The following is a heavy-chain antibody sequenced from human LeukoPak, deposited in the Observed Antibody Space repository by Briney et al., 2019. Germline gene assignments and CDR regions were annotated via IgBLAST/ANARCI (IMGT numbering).Heavy chain of an antibody. Sequence: ASVKVSCKASGGTFSGYAISWVRQAPGQGLEWMGGIIPIFGTANYARKFQGRVTITADESTSTAYMELSSLRSEDTAVYYCARGSMEQQLLGTWEYYIDYWGQGTLVTVSS. CDR1: GGTFSGYA. D-gene: IGHD6-13*01. CDR3: ARGSMEQQLLGTWEYYIDY. CDR2: IIPIFGTA. J-gene: IGHJ4*02. V-gene: IGHV1-69*13.